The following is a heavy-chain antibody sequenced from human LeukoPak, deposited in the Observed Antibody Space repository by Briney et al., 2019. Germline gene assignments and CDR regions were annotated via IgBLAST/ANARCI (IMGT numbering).Heavy chain of an antibody. J-gene: IGHJ4*02. D-gene: IGHD1-26*01. V-gene: IGHV3-20*04. CDR3: ARDLVGFGGSYFFDY. CDR2: INWNGGST. CDR1: GFTFDDYA. Sequence: RPGGSLRLSCAASGFTFDDYAMHWVRQAPGKGLEWVSGINWNGGSTGYADSVKGRFTISRDNAKNSLYLQMNSLRAEDTALYYCARDLVGFGGSYFFDYWGQGTLVTVSS.